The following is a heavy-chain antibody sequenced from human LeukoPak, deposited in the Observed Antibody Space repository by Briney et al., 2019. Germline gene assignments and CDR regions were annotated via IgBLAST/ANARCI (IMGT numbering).Heavy chain of an antibody. CDR2: ISSSSSYI. V-gene: IGHV3-21*01. J-gene: IGHJ4*02. D-gene: IGHD5-12*01. Sequence: GGSLKLSCAASGFPFSTYRMTWFRQAPGKGLEWVSSISSSSSYIYYADSVKGRFTISRDNAKNSLYLQMNSLRAEDTAVYYCARSVGATILLYYWGQGTLVTVSS. CDR1: GFPFSTYR. CDR3: ARSVGATILLYY.